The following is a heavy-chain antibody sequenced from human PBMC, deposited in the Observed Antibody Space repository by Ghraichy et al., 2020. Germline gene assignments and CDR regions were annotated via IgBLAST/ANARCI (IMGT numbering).Heavy chain of an antibody. CDR3: ARGCTWSDP. CDR2: INQDGSEN. Sequence: GGSLRLSCAASGFIFNNYWMSWVRQAPGRGLEWVANINQDGSENYYVDSVKGRFTISRDNTKNSLSLQMNSLRGEDTAVYYCARGCTWSDPWGQGTLVTVSS. J-gene: IGHJ5*02. V-gene: IGHV3-7*01. CDR1: GFIFNNYW.